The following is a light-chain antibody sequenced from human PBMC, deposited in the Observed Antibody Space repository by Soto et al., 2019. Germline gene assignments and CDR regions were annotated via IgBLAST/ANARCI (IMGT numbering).Light chain of an antibody. Sequence: QSALTQPRSVSGSPGQSVTISCTGTSSDIGDYDYVSWYQHHAGKTPKLMIYDVTKRRSGVPDRFSGSKSGSTASLTISGLQADDEADYYCCSYAYKYTDVFGTGTKLTVL. V-gene: IGLV2-11*01. CDR2: DVT. CDR3: CSYAYKYTDV. CDR1: SSDIGDYDY. J-gene: IGLJ1*01.